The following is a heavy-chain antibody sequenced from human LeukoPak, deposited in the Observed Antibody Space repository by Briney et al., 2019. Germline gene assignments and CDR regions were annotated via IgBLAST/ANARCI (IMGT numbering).Heavy chain of an antibody. CDR3: ARGPIYDILTGYYPNWFDP. CDR1: GGSFSGYY. Sequence: PLEALSLTCAVYGGSFSGYYWSWIRQPPGKGLEWIGEINHSGSTNYNPSLKSRVTISVDTSKNQFSLKLSSVTAADTAVYYCARGPIYDILTGYYPNWFDPWGQGTLVTVSS. D-gene: IGHD3-9*01. CDR2: INHSGST. V-gene: IGHV4-34*01. J-gene: IGHJ5*02.